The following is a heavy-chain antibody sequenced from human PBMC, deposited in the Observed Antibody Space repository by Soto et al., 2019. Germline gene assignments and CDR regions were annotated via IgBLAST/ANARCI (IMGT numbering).Heavy chain of an antibody. CDR2: IYYSGST. CDR1: GGSISSYY. V-gene: IGHV4-59*01. J-gene: IGHJ4*02. D-gene: IGHD1-1*01. CDR3: ARDVQGFDY. Sequence: ETLSLTCTVSGGSISSYYWSWIRQPPGKGLEWIGYIYYSGSTNYNPSLKSRVTISVDTSKNQFSLKLSSVTAADTAVYYCARDVQGFDYWGQGTLVTVSS.